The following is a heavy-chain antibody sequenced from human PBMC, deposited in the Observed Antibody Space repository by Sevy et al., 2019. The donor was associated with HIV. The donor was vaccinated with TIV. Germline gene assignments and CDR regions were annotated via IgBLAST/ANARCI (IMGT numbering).Heavy chain of an antibody. D-gene: IGHD3-3*01. J-gene: IGHJ3*02. CDR2: ISAYNGNT. CDR1: GYTFTSYG. Sequence: ASVKVSCTASGYTFTSYGISWVRQAPGQGLEWMGWISAYNGNTNYAQKLQGRVTLHTDTSTSTAYMELRSLRSDDTAVYYCARGYYDFWSGYYRRDAFDIWGQGTMVTVSS. V-gene: IGHV1-18*01. CDR3: ARGYYDFWSGYYRRDAFDI.